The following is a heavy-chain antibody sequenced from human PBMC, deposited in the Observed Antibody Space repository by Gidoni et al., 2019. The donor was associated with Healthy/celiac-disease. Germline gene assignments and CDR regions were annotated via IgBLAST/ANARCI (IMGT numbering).Heavy chain of an antibody. V-gene: IGHV3-7*01. Sequence: EVQLVESGGGLVQPGGSVRLSCADSGFTFSSYGTSWVRQAPGKGLEWGANIKQDGSEKYYVDSVKGRFTIARDNAKNSLYLQMNSLRAEDTAVYYCARTGVDIVVVPAAILGGMDVWGKGTTVTVSS. D-gene: IGHD2-2*02. CDR3: ARTGVDIVVVPAAILGGMDV. CDR1: GFTFSSYG. CDR2: IKQDGSEK. J-gene: IGHJ6*03.